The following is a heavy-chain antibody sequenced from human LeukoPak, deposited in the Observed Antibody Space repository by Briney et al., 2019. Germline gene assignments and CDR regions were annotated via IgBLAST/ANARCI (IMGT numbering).Heavy chain of an antibody. Sequence: SETLSLTCAVYGGSFSGYYWSWIRQPPGKGLEWIGEINHSGSTNYNPSLKSRVTISVDTSKNQFSLKLSSVTAADTAVYYCARRPHKGLWFGEFNEYYFDYWGQGTLVTVSS. CDR3: ARRPHKGLWFGEFNEYYFDY. CDR1: GGSFSGYY. J-gene: IGHJ4*02. V-gene: IGHV4-34*01. CDR2: INHSGST. D-gene: IGHD3-10*01.